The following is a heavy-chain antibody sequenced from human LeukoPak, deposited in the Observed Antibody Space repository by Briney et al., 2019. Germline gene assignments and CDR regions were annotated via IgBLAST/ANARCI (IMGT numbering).Heavy chain of an antibody. CDR2: INKSGNT. Sequence: SETLSLTCAVYGGSFSGYYWGWVRQPPGKGLEWIGEINKSGNTDYNPSLKGRVTVSLDASKNQFPLKLSSVTAADTAVYYCAGGYGSGSYYKYWGQGTLVTVSS. V-gene: IGHV4-34*01. J-gene: IGHJ4*02. D-gene: IGHD3-10*01. CDR1: GGSFSGYY. CDR3: AGGYGSGSYYKY.